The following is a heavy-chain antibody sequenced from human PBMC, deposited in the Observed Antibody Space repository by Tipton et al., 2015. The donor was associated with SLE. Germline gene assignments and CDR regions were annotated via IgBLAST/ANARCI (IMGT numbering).Heavy chain of an antibody. CDR2: FYSGFT. V-gene: IGHV4-61*02. CDR1: GGSFSTGSYS. CDR3: ARELDTFDI. Sequence: LRLSCNVSGGSFSTGSYSRNWIRQPAGKGLEWIGRFYSGFTTYNPSLNSRATMSVDTSKNHFSLKLISVTAADTAVYYCARELDTFDIWGQGTMVTVSS. J-gene: IGHJ3*02.